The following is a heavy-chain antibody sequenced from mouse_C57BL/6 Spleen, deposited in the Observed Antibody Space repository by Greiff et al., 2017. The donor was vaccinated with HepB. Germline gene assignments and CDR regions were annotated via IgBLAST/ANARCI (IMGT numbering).Heavy chain of an antibody. D-gene: IGHD1-1*01. J-gene: IGHJ4*01. Sequence: VQLQQSGAELVMPGASVKLSCKASGYTFTSYWMHWVKQRPGQGLEWIGEIDPSDSYTNYNQKFKGKSTLTVDKSSSTAYMQLRRLTSEDSAVYYCARRNYYGSSYDYYAMDYWGQGTSVTVSS. V-gene: IGHV1-69*01. CDR1: GYTFTSYW. CDR2: IDPSDSYT. CDR3: ARRNYYGSSYDYYAMDY.